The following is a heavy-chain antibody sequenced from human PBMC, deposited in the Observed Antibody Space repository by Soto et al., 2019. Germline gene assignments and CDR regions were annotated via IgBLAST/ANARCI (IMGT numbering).Heavy chain of an antibody. Sequence: SETLSLTCAVYGGSFSGCYWSWIRQPPGKGLEWIGEINHSGSTNYNPSLKSRVTISVDTSKNQFSLKLSSVTAADTAVYYCARRSIVGATTTAFDIWGQGTMVTV. CDR2: INHSGST. CDR3: ARRSIVGATTTAFDI. CDR1: GGSFSGCY. J-gene: IGHJ3*02. V-gene: IGHV4-34*01. D-gene: IGHD1-26*01.